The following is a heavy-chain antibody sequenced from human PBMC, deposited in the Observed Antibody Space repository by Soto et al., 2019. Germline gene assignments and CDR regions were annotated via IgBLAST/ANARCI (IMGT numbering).Heavy chain of an antibody. CDR3: AIGLPNISNWNYVNYYYYYGMDV. D-gene: IGHD1-7*01. CDR2: INHSGST. CDR1: GGSFSGYY. J-gene: IGHJ6*02. Sequence: LSEPLSLTCAVYGGSFSGYYWSWIRQPPGKGLEWIGEINHSGSTNYNPSLKSRVTISVDTSKNQFSLKLSSVTAADTAVYYCAIGLPNISNWNYVNYYYYYGMDVWGQGTTVT. V-gene: IGHV4-34*01.